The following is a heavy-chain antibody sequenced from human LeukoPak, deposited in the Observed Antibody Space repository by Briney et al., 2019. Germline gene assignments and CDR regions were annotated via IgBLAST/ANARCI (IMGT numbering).Heavy chain of an antibody. CDR1: GFTFSSYW. CDR3: VRDLREGDF. Sequence: GGSLRLSCAASGFTFSSYWMHWVRQAPGKGLVWFSRINPDGSTTNYADSVQGRYAISRDNAKNMLYLQMNSLRAEDTAVYYCVRDLREGDFWGQGTLVTVSS. CDR2: INPDGSTT. V-gene: IGHV3-74*01. J-gene: IGHJ4*02.